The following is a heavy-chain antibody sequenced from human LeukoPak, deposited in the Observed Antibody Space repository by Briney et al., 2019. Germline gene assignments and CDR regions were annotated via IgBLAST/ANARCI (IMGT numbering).Heavy chain of an antibody. CDR2: ISGSGGST. Sequence: GGSLRLSCAASGFTFSSYAMSWVRQAPGKGLEWVSSISGSGGSTYYADSVKGQFTISRDNSKNTLYLQMNSLRAEDTAVYYCAKDGPRLYYYDSSGYFDYWGQGTLVTVSS. CDR3: AKDGPRLYYYDSSGYFDY. J-gene: IGHJ4*02. V-gene: IGHV3-23*01. D-gene: IGHD3-22*01. CDR1: GFTFSSYA.